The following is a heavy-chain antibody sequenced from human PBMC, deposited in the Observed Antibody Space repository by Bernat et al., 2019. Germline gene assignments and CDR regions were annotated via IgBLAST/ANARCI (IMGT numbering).Heavy chain of an antibody. V-gene: IGHV3-53*05. CDR1: GFTVSSNY. Sequence: EVQLVETGGGLIQPGGSLRLSCAASGFTVSSNYMSWVRQAPGKGLEWVSVIYSGGSTYYADSVKGRFTISRETSKNTLYLQMNSLRAEDTAVYYCARAGGYYDYIWGSYRVNDAFDIWGQGTMVTVSS. CDR3: ARAGGYYDYIWGSYRVNDAFDI. D-gene: IGHD3-16*02. J-gene: IGHJ3*02. CDR2: IYSGGST.